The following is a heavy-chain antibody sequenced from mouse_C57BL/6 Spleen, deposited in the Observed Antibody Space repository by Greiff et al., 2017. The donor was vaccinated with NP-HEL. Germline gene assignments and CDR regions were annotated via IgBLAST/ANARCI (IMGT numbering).Heavy chain of an antibody. CDR1: GYTFTSYW. Sequence: QVHVKQSGAELVKPGASVKLSCKASGYTFTSYWMHWVKQRPGQGLEWIGMIHPNSGSTNYNEKFKSKATLTVDKSSSTAYMQLSSLTSEDSAVYYCARYSNYGYWGQGTTLTVSS. J-gene: IGHJ2*01. V-gene: IGHV1-64*01. CDR3: ARYSNYGY. D-gene: IGHD2-5*01. CDR2: IHPNSGST.